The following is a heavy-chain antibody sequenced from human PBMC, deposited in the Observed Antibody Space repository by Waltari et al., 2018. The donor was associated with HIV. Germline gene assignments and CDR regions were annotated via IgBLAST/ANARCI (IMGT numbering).Heavy chain of an antibody. CDR3: ARAAYYDSSGYYYIDV. Sequence: QVQLQESGPGLVKPSETLSLTCAVSGYSISSGYYWGWIRQPPGKGLGWIGSIYHSGSPYYHPSRKIRLTISVDTSKNQFSLKLSSVTAADTAVYYCARAAYYDSSGYYYIDVWGQGTLVTVSS. CDR2: IYHSGSP. CDR1: GYSISSGYY. D-gene: IGHD3-22*01. J-gene: IGHJ4*02. V-gene: IGHV4-38-2*01.